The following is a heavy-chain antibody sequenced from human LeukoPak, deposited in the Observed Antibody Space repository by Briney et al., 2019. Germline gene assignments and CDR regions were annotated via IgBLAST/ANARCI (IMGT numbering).Heavy chain of an antibody. CDR3: ARWSPYYYDSSGYYPLDY. J-gene: IGHJ4*02. V-gene: IGHV1-18*01. D-gene: IGHD3-22*01. CDR2: ISAYNGNT. Sequence: ASVKVSCKASGYTFTSYGISWVRQAPGQGLEWMGWISAYNGNTNYAQKLQGRVTMTTDTSTSTAYMELRSLRSDDTAVYYCARWSPYYYDSSGYYPLDYWGQGTLVTVSS. CDR1: GYTFTSYG.